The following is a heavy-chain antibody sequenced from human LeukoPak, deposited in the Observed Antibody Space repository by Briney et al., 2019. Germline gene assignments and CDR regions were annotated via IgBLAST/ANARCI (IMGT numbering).Heavy chain of an antibody. Sequence: GGSLRLSCAASGFTFSSYAMSWVRQAPGKGLEWVSAISGSGGSTYYADSVKGRFTISRDNSKNTLYLQMNSLRVEDTAVYYCAKFKLPPTIRKGFDHWGQGTLVTVSS. CDR1: GFTFSSYA. D-gene: IGHD1-14*01. CDR2: ISGSGGST. J-gene: IGHJ5*02. V-gene: IGHV3-23*01. CDR3: AKFKLPPTIRKGFDH.